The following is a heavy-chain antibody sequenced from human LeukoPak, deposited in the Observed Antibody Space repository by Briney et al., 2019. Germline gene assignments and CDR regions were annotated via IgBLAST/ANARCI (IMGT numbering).Heavy chain of an antibody. CDR2: ISGSGGST. J-gene: IGHJ4*02. Sequence: GGSLRLSCAASGFTFSSYAMSWVRQAPGKGLEWVSAISGSGGSTYYADSVKGRFTISRDNSKNTLYLQMNSPRAEDTAVYYCAKDQYCTSTSCYVGYWGQGTLVTVSS. CDR3: AKDQYCTSTSCYVGY. D-gene: IGHD2-2*01. CDR1: GFTFSSYA. V-gene: IGHV3-23*01.